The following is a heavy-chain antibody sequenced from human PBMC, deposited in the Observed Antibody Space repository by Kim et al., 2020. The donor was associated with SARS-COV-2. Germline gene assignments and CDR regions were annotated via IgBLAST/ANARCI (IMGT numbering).Heavy chain of an antibody. Sequence: SETLSLTCTVSGGTISSSSYYWGWIRQPPGKGLEWIGSIYYSGSTYYNPSLKSRVTISVDTSKNQFSLKLSSVTAADTAVYYCARRGSSSWRGGVDYWGQGTLVTVSS. V-gene: IGHV4-39*01. CDR2: IYYSGST. CDR3: ARRGSSSWRGGVDY. D-gene: IGHD6-13*01. J-gene: IGHJ4*02. CDR1: GGTISSSSYY.